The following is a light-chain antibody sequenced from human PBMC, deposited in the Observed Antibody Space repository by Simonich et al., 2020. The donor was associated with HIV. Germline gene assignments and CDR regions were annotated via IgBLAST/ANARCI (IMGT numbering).Light chain of an antibody. CDR3: SSYTSSSTLV. J-gene: IGLJ3*02. CDR2: DVS. CDR1: SSDVGGYNY. Sequence: QSALPQPASVSGSPGQSITISCPGTSSDVGGYNYVSWYQHHPGKAPKLMIYDVSKRPSGVSNRFAGSKSGNTASLTISGLQAEDEADYYCSSYTSSSTLVFGGGTKLTVL. V-gene: IGLV2-14*03.